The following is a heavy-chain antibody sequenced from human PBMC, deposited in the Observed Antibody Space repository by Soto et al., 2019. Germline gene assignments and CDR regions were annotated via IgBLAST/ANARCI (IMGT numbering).Heavy chain of an antibody. CDR1: GFTFSSYA. J-gene: IGHJ3*02. Sequence: GGSLRLSCAASGFTFSSYAMSWVRQAPGKGLEWVSAISGSGGSTYYADSVKDRFTISRDNSKNTLYLQMNSLRAEDTAVYYCAKDGRIVVVVAATDAFDIWGQGTMVTVSS. V-gene: IGHV3-23*01. D-gene: IGHD2-15*01. CDR2: ISGSGGST. CDR3: AKDGRIVVVVAATDAFDI.